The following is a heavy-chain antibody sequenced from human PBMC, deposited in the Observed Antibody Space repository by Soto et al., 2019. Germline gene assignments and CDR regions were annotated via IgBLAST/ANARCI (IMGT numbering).Heavy chain of an antibody. D-gene: IGHD3-3*01. CDR1: GFTFSSYE. CDR3: AKGGFGLRFLEWLDYFDY. CDR2: ISSSGSTI. J-gene: IGHJ4*02. V-gene: IGHV3-48*03. Sequence: GGSLRLSCAASGFTFSSYEMNWVRQAPGKGLEWVSYISSSGSTIYYADSVKGRFTISRDNSKNTLYLQMNSLRAEDTAVYYCAKGGFGLRFLEWLDYFDYWGQGTLVTVSS.